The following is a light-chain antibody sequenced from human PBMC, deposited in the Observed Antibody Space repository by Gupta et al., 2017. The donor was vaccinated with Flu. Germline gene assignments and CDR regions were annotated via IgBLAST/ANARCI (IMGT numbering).Light chain of an antibody. J-gene: IGKJ4*01. Sequence: GERATLSCRASQNFVNYLAWYQQKPGQAPRLLIYETSYRAAGVPARFSGSGSGADFTLTISSLEPEDFAVYYCQQRSNWLLSFGGGTTVEIK. CDR1: QNFVNY. V-gene: IGKV3-11*01. CDR2: ETS. CDR3: QQRSNWLLS.